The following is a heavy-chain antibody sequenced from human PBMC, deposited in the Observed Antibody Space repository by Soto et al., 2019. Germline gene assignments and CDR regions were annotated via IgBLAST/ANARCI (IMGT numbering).Heavy chain of an antibody. CDR3: ALEEQTGYSGYDPFYY. J-gene: IGHJ4*02. CDR1: NYTTPNYG. D-gene: IGHD5-12*01. CDR2: INGFNGNT. V-gene: IGHV1-18*04. Sequence: ASVKVSCKASNYTTPNYGINWVRQAPGQGLEWMGWINGFNGNTNYAQNLQGRVTMTTDTSASTTYMELRSLRFDDTALYYCALEEQTGYSGYDPFYYWGPGSLVT.